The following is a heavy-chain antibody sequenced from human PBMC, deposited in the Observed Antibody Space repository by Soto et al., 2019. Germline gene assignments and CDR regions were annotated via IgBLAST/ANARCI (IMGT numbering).Heavy chain of an antibody. CDR2: MNPNSGNT. D-gene: IGHD3-3*01. CDR3: ARGLRITIFGVVPY. Sequence: GASVKVSCEACRYRFTSYDINWVRQATGQGLEWMGWMNPNSGNTGYAQKFQGRVTMTRNTSISTAYMELSSLRSEDTALYYCARGLRITIFGVVPYWGQGTLVTSPQ. CDR1: RYRFTSYD. J-gene: IGHJ4*02. V-gene: IGHV1-8*01.